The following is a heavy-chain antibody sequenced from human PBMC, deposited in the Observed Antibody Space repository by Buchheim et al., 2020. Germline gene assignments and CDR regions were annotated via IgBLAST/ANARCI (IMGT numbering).Heavy chain of an antibody. Sequence: QVQLQESGPGLVKPSETLSLTCTVSGGSISSYYWSWIRQPPGKGLEWIGYIYYSGSTNYNPSLKSRVTISVDTSKTQFSLKLSSVTAADTAVYYCARAYYDFWRDDYYYYGMDVWGQGTT. CDR2: IYYSGST. J-gene: IGHJ6*02. V-gene: IGHV4-59*01. CDR1: GGSISSYY. CDR3: ARAYYDFWRDDYYYYGMDV. D-gene: IGHD3-3*01.